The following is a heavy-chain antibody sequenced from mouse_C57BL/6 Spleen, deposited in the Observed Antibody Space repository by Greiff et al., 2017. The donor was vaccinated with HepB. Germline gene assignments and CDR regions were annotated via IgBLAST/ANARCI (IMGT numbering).Heavy chain of an antibody. D-gene: IGHD4-1*01. J-gene: IGHJ2*01. CDR1: GYAFSSSW. V-gene: IGHV1-82*01. CDR2: IYPGDGDT. CDR3: ARTGTGYYFDC. Sequence: QVQLQQSGPELVKPGASVKISCKASGYAFSSSWMNWVKQRPGKGLEWIGRIYPGDGDTNYNGKFKGKATLTADKSSSTAYMQLSSLTSEDSAVYFCARTGTGYYFDCWGQGTTLTVSS.